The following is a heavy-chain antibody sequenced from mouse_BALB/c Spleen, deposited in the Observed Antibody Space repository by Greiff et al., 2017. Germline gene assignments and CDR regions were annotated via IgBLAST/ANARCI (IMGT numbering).Heavy chain of an antibody. D-gene: IGHD4-1*01. CDR1: GFTFSDYY. V-gene: IGHV5-4*02. CDR3: ARRLGRYAMDD. Sequence: EVKLMGSGGGLVKPGGSLKLSCAASGFTFSDYYMYWVRQTPEKRLEWVATISDGGSYTYYPDSVKGRFTISRDNAKNNLYLQMSSLKSEDTAMYYCARRLGRYAMDDWGQGTSVTASS. J-gene: IGHJ4*01. CDR2: ISDGGSYT.